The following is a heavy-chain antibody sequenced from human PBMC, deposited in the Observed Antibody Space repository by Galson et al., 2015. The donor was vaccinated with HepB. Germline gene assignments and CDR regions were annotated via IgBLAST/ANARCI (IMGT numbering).Heavy chain of an antibody. CDR2: IKQDGSEK. D-gene: IGHD3-3*01. V-gene: IGHV3-7*01. CDR1: GFTFSSYW. CDR3: ARRSSARDFWSGYGYYDYYMDV. J-gene: IGHJ6*03. Sequence: SLRLSCAASGFTFSSYWMSWVRQAPGKGLEWVANIKQDGSEKYYVDSVKGRFTISRDNAKNSLYLQMNSLSAEDTAVYYCARRSSARDFWSGYGYYDYYMDVWGKGTTVTVSS.